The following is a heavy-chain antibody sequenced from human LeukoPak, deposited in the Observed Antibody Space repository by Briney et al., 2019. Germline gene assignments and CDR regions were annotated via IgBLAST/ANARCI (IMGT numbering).Heavy chain of an antibody. CDR3: ARGDHYDSSGYYF. CDR2: INPSGGST. V-gene: IGHV1-46*01. D-gene: IGHD3-22*01. J-gene: IGHJ4*02. Sequence: ASVKVSCKPCRDTFTSYYMHWVRQAPGQGLEWMGIINPSGGSTSYAQKFQGRVTMTRDTSTSTVYMEMSSLRSEDTAMYYCARGDHYDSSGYYFWGQGTLVTVS. CDR1: RDTFTSYY.